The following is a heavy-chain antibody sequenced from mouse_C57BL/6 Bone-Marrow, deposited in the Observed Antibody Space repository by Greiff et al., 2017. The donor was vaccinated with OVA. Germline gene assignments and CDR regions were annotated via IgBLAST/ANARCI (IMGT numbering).Heavy chain of an antibody. V-gene: IGHV2-2*01. Sequence: VQLQQSGPGLVQPSQSLSITCTVSGFSLTSYGVHWVRQSPGKGLEWLGVIWSGGSTDYNAAFISRLSISKDNSKSQVYFKMNRLKAEDTGIYYCARNKEQLRQLAYWGQGTLVTVSA. CDR2: IWSGGST. CDR1: GFSLTSYG. J-gene: IGHJ3*01. CDR3: ARNKEQLRQLAY. D-gene: IGHD3-2*02.